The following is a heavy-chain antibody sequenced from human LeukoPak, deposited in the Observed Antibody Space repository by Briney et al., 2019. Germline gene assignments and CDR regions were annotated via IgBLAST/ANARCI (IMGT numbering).Heavy chain of an antibody. CDR3: ARGHTYYDILTGYSQYYYYYMDV. Sequence: ASVKVSCKASGYTFTSYGISWVRQAPGQGLEWMGWISAYNGNTNYAQKLQGRATMTTDTSTSTAYMELRSLRSDDTAVYYCARGHTYYDILTGYSQYYYYYMDVWGKGTTVTVSS. J-gene: IGHJ6*03. D-gene: IGHD3-9*01. CDR2: ISAYNGNT. V-gene: IGHV1-18*01. CDR1: GYTFTSYG.